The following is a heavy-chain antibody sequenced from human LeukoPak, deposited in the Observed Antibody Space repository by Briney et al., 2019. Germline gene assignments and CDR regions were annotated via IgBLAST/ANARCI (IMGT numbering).Heavy chain of an antibody. V-gene: IGHV4-4*02. J-gene: IGHJ4*02. Sequence: PSETLSLTCAVSGGSISSNNWWIWVRQSPEKGLEWIGEIYHDGSTNYNPSLKSRVTISMDKSKNQLSLKLNFVTAADTAVYYCARDPFKSSFDSWGQGSLVTISS. CDR2: IYHDGST. CDR3: ARDPFKSSFDS. CDR1: GGSISSNNW. D-gene: IGHD3-10*01.